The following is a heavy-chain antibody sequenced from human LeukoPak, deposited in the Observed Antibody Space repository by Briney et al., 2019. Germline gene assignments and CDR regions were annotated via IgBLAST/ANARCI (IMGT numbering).Heavy chain of an antibody. CDR3: ARVHIAVAGTVDY. CDR1: GFTFSTYA. J-gene: IGHJ4*02. Sequence: PGGSLRLSCAASGFTFSTYAMHWVRQAPGKGLEWVSSISSSSSYIYYADSVKGRFTISRDNAKNSLYLQMNSLRAEDTAVYYCARVHIAVAGTVDYWGQGTLVTVSS. D-gene: IGHD6-19*01. CDR2: ISSSSSYI. V-gene: IGHV3-21*01.